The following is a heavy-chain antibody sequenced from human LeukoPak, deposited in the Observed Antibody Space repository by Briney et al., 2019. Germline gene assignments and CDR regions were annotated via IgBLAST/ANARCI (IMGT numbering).Heavy chain of an antibody. V-gene: IGHV4-34*01. CDR2: INHSGST. Sequence: SETLSLTCAVYGGSFSGYYWSWIRQPPGKGLEWIGEINHSGSTNYNPSLKSRVTISVDTSKNQFSLKLSSVTAADTAVYYCARGAAGTPSYFDYWGQGTLVTVSS. CDR1: GGSFSGYY. D-gene: IGHD6-13*01. CDR3: ARGAAGTPSYFDY. J-gene: IGHJ4*02.